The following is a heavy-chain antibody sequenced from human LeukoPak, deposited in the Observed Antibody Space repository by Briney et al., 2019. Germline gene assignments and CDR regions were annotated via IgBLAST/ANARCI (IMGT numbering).Heavy chain of an antibody. Sequence: SETLSLTCTVSGGSISSYYWSWIRQPPGKGREWIGYIYYSGSTNYNPSLKSRVTISVDTSKNQFSLKLSSATAADTAVYYCARSGSSHYYGSASFPCWGQGTLVTVSS. CDR2: IYYSGST. D-gene: IGHD3-10*01. V-gene: IGHV4-59*01. J-gene: IGHJ4*02. CDR1: GGSISSYY. CDR3: ARSGSSHYYGSASFPC.